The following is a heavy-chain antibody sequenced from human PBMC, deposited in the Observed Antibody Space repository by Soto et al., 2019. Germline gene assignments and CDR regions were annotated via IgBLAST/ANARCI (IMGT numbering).Heavy chain of an antibody. CDR1: GASVSSGIYS. Sequence: QVQLQESGPGLVKPSQTLSLTCTVSGASVSSGIYSWSWIRQPPGKGLEWIGYISYSGTTHYTPSLKSRVTISIDTSKNQCSLKLSSVTAADTAVYYCALTDLGENWFDLWGQGTLVTVSS. CDR3: ALTDLGENWFDL. CDR2: ISYSGTT. D-gene: IGHD3-16*01. V-gene: IGHV4-30-4*01. J-gene: IGHJ5*02.